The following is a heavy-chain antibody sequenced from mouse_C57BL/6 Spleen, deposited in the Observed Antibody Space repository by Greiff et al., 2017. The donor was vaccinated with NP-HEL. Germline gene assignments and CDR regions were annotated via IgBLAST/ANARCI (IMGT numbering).Heavy chain of an antibody. CDR3: AREEVTGTGLYFDY. J-gene: IGHJ2*01. V-gene: IGHV1-81*01. CDR1: GYTFTSYG. Sequence: QVQLQQSGAELARPGASVKLSCKASGYTFTSYGISWVKQRTGQGLEWIGEIYPRSGNTYYNEKFKGKATLTADKSSSTAYMELRSLTSEDSAVYFCAREEVTGTGLYFDYWGQGTTLTVSS. CDR2: IYPRSGNT. D-gene: IGHD4-1*01.